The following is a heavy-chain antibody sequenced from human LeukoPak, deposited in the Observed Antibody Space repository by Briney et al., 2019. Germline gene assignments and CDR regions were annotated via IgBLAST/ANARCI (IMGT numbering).Heavy chain of an antibody. CDR1: GGSISSGGYY. Sequence: SETLSLTCTVSGGSISSGGYYWSWIRQPPGKGLEWIGYIYHSGSTYYNPSLKSRVTISVDRSKNQFSLKLSSVTAADTAVYYCARARSKYLVERWLQITLPFDYWGQGTLVTVSS. J-gene: IGHJ4*02. V-gene: IGHV4-30-2*01. CDR3: ARARSKYLVERWLQITLPFDY. D-gene: IGHD5-24*01. CDR2: IYHSGST.